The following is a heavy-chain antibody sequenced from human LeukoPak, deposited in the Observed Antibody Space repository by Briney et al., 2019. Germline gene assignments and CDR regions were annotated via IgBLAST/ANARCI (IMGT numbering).Heavy chain of an antibody. CDR1: GFTVSSNY. D-gene: IGHD4-11*01. Sequence: GGSLRLSCAASGFTVSSNYMSWVRQAPGKGLEWVSVIYSGGSTYYADSVKGRFTISRDNSKNTLYLQMNSLRAEDTAVYYCAREMTTAYYFDYWGQGILVTVSS. CDR2: IYSGGST. J-gene: IGHJ4*02. V-gene: IGHV3-66*01. CDR3: AREMTTAYYFDY.